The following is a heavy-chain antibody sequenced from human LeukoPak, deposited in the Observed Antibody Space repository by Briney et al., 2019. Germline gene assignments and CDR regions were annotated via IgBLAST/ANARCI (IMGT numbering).Heavy chain of an antibody. CDR3: ASRTIFPPVAAFDI. D-gene: IGHD3-9*01. CDR1: GGTFSSYA. CDR2: IIPIFGTA. V-gene: IGHV1-69*05. Sequence: SVKVSCKASGGTFSSYAISWVRQAPGQGLEWMGRIIPIFGTANYAQKFQGRVTITKDESTSTAYMELSSLRSEDTAVYYCASRTIFPPVAAFDIWGQGTMVTLSS. J-gene: IGHJ3*02.